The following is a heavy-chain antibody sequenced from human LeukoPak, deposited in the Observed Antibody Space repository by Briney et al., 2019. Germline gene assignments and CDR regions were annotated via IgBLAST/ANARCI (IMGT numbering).Heavy chain of an antibody. CDR1: GGSISSGSYY. CDR3: ARDTGIAVAGTVEN. CDR2: IYTSGSI. J-gene: IGHJ4*02. Sequence: PSQTLSLTCTVSGGSISSGSYYWSWIRQPAGKGLEWIGRIYTSGSINYNPSLKSRVTISVDTSKNQFSLKLSSVTAADTAVYYCARDTGIAVAGTVENWGQGTLVTVSS. V-gene: IGHV4-61*02. D-gene: IGHD6-19*01.